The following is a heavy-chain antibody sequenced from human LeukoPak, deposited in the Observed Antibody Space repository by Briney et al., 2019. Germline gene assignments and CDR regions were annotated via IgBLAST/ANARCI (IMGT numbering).Heavy chain of an antibody. CDR1: GGSISSYY. V-gene: IGHV4-59*01. CDR2: IYYSGNT. Sequence: PSETLSLTCTVSGGSISSYYWSWIRQPPGKGLEWIGYIYYSGNTNYNPSLKSRVTISVDTSKNQFSLKLSSVTAADTAVYYCARGYSSSWFTETDAFDIWGQGTMVTVSS. D-gene: IGHD6-13*01. J-gene: IGHJ3*02. CDR3: ARGYSSSWFTETDAFDI.